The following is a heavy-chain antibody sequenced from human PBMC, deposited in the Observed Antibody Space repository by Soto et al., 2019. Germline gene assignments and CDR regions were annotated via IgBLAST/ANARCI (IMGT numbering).Heavy chain of an antibody. Sequence: QVQLVQSGAEVKKPGSSVKVSCKASGGTFSSYSINWVRQAPGQGLEWMGEIIPIFGTANYAQKFQGRVTITADESTSTPYMELGSLRSEDTAVYYCAREGGRHSGGIDYWGQGTLVTVSS. CDR1: GGTFSSYS. CDR3: AREGGRHSGGIDY. J-gene: IGHJ4*02. V-gene: IGHV1-69*01. CDR2: IIPIFGTA. D-gene: IGHD1-26*01.